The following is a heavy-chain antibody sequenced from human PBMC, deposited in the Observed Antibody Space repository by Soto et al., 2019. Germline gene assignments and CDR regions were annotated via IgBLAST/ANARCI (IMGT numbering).Heavy chain of an antibody. CDR2: IYPGDSDT. Sequence: PGESLKISCKGSGYSFTSYWIGWVRQMPGKGLEWMGIIYPGDSDTRYSPSFQGQVTISADKSISTAYLQWSSLKASDTAMYYCARHSITMVRGVIRHHFDYCGQGTLVTVSS. CDR1: GYSFTSYW. D-gene: IGHD3-10*01. CDR3: ARHSITMVRGVIRHHFDY. J-gene: IGHJ4*02. V-gene: IGHV5-51*01.